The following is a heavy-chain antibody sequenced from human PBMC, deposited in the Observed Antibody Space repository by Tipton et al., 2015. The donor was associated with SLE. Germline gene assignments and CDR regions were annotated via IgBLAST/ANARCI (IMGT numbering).Heavy chain of an antibody. J-gene: IGHJ3*02. CDR2: IYYAGAT. V-gene: IGHV4-31*03. Sequence: TLSLTCTVSGTSLSSGRYYWTWIRQHPEKGLEWIGYIYYAGATYYNPSLKSRVTISVDMSRNQFSLRLDSVTAADTALYYCARGEMDVFDIWGQGTVVSVSS. CDR1: GTSLSSGRYY. CDR3: ARGEMDVFDI.